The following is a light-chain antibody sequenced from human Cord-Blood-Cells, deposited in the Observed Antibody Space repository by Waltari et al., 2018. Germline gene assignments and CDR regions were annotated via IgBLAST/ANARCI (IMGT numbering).Light chain of an antibody. V-gene: IGLV2-14*01. CDR3: SSYTSSSTLYV. J-gene: IGLJ1*01. CDR1: SSDAGGYNY. Sequence: QSALTQPASVSRSPGHSITISCPGTSSDAGGYNYVSWYQPHPGKAPKRVIYEFSSRPSGVSNRFSGSTSGNTASLTISGLQAEDEADYYCSSYTSSSTLYVFGTGTKVTVL. CDR2: EFS.